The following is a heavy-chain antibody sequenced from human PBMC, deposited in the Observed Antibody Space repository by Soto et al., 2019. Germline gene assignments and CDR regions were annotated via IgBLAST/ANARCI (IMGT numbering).Heavy chain of an antibody. V-gene: IGHV1-46*01. CDR3: ARDWELGF. D-gene: IGHD1-26*01. CDR1: GYTFTSYY. CDR2: TSPSGDST. J-gene: IGHJ4*02. Sequence: ASVKVSCKASGYTFTSYYVHWARQVPGQGLEWMGMTSPSGDSTGYAQKFQGRVTVTRDTSTSTVYMELSSLKSEDTAVYYCARDWELGFWGQGTLVTVSS.